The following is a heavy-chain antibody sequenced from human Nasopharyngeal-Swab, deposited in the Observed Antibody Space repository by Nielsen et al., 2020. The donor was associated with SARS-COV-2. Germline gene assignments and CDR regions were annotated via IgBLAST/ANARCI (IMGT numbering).Heavy chain of an antibody. Sequence: SETLSLTCAVYGGSFSGYYWSWIRQPPGKGLEWIGEINHSGSTNYNPSLKSRVTISVDTSKNQFSLKLSSVTAADTAVYYCARTDIVVVPAATTPRKDGMDVWSQGTTVTVSS. J-gene: IGHJ6*02. D-gene: IGHD2-2*01. V-gene: IGHV4-34*01. CDR3: ARTDIVVVPAATTPRKDGMDV. CDR2: INHSGST. CDR1: GGSFSGYY.